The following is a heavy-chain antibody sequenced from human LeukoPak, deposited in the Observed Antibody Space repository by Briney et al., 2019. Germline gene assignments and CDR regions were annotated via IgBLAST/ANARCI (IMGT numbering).Heavy chain of an antibody. J-gene: IGHJ4*02. CDR2: IYHSGST. CDR1: GGSISSSSYY. D-gene: IGHD6-6*01. CDR3: ARVTSSSSTYYFDY. V-gene: IGHV4-39*07. Sequence: SETLSLTCTVSGGSISSSSYYWGWIRQPPGKGLEWIGSIYHSGSTYYNPSLKSRVTISVDTSKNQFSLKLSSVTAADTAVYYCARVTSSSSTYYFDYWGQGTLVTVSS.